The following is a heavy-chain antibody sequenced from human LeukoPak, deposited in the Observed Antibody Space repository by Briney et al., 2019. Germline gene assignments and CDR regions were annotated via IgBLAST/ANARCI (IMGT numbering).Heavy chain of an antibody. V-gene: IGHV4-59*01. CDR2: SYYSGRT. CDR1: GGSISIYY. Sequence: SETLSLTCTVSGGSISIYYWSWIRQPPGQGLQRIGDSYYSGRTNYNPSLKSRVTISVDTSKNQFSLKLSSVTAADTAVYYCARVQISYSSSWQGSLSFFDYWGQGTLVTVSS. D-gene: IGHD6-13*01. J-gene: IGHJ4*02. CDR3: ARVQISYSSSWQGSLSFFDY.